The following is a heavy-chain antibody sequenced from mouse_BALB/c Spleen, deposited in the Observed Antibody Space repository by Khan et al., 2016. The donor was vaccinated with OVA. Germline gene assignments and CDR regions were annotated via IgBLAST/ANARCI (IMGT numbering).Heavy chain of an antibody. Sequence: VQLQESGAELVRPGASVKLSCKTSGYIFTTYWIHWVKQRSRQGLEWIARIYPGTGNIYYSANFKGKATLTADNSSSTAYMQFSSLKSEDSAVYFCAREEALYYFDYWGQGTTLTVSS. V-gene: IGHV1-76*01. CDR3: AREEALYYFDY. J-gene: IGHJ2*01. D-gene: IGHD3-2*02. CDR1: GYIFTTYW. CDR2: IYPGTGNI.